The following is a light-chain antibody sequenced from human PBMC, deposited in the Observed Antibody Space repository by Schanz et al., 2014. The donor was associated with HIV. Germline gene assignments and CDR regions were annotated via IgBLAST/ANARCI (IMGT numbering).Light chain of an antibody. Sequence: QSVLTQPPSVSGAPGQRVTISCTGSSSNIGAAYDVHWYHPLPGTAPKLLIYGNSNRPSGVPDRFSGSKSGTSASLAITGLQAEDEADYYCQSYDSSLSGSVFGGGTKLTVL. CDR3: QSYDSSLSGSV. V-gene: IGLV1-40*01. CDR2: GNS. J-gene: IGLJ2*01. CDR1: SSNIGAAYD.